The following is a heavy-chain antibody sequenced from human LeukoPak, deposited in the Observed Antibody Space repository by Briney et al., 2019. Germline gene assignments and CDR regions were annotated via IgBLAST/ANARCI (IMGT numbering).Heavy chain of an antibody. J-gene: IGHJ4*02. D-gene: IGHD6-19*01. Sequence: PSETLSLTCTVSGGSISSSSYYWGWIRQPPGKGLEWIGSIYYSGSTYYNPSLKSRVTISVDTSKNQFSLKLSSVTAADTAVYYCARHMKWLDRASFDYGGQGTLVTVSS. CDR1: GGSISSSSYY. V-gene: IGHV4-39*01. CDR3: ARHMKWLDRASFDY. CDR2: IYYSGST.